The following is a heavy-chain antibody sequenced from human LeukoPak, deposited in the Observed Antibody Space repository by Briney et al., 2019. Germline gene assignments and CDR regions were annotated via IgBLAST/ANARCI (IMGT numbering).Heavy chain of an antibody. CDR2: IIPIFGTA. V-gene: IGHV1-69*13. Sequence: SVKVSCKASGGTFSSYAISWVRQAPGQGLEWMGGIIPIFGTANYAQKFQGRVTITADESTSTAYMELSSLRSEDTAVYYRARALVGAPYYYYGMDVWGQGTTATVSS. CDR1: GGTFSSYA. D-gene: IGHD1-26*01. CDR3: ARALVGAPYYYYGMDV. J-gene: IGHJ6*02.